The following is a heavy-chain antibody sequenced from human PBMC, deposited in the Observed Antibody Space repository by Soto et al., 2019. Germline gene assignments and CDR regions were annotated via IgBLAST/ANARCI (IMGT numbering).Heavy chain of an antibody. J-gene: IGHJ6*02. CDR3: ARGKGMEENYFYYGMDI. CDR2: LNGGTGQT. D-gene: IGHD3-10*01. V-gene: IGHV1-3*01. Sequence: ASVKVSCKASGYSFSTYGMHWVRQAPGQSLEWMGWLNGGTGQTRYSQRFQDRVIITRDTSASTGYMELRSLRSEDTAVYYCARGKGMEENYFYYGMDIWGQGTTVTVSS. CDR1: GYSFSTYG.